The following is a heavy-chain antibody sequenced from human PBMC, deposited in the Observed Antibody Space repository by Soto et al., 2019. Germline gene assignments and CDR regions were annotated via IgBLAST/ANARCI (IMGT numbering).Heavy chain of an antibody. J-gene: IGHJ3*02. Sequence: SETLSLTCAVYGGSFSGYYWSWIRQPPGKGLEWIGEINHSGSTNYNPSLKSRVTISVDTSKNQFSLKLSSVTAADTAVYYCARRGYCSGGSCSDAFDIWGQGTMVTVS. CDR2: INHSGST. CDR1: GGSFSGYY. V-gene: IGHV4-34*01. D-gene: IGHD2-15*01. CDR3: ARRGYCSGGSCSDAFDI.